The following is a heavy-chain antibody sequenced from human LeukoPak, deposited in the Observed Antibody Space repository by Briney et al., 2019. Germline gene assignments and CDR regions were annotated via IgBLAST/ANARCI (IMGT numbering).Heavy chain of an antibody. CDR3: GRETSGSLSN. D-gene: IGHD1-26*01. V-gene: IGHV3-74*01. Sequence: PGGSLRLSCAASGFTLSTYWMHWVRQAPGKELVWVSRINGDGTNTGYADSVKGRFTISKDNGKNTLYLQMNSLRSEDTAVYYCGRETSGSLSNWGQGTLVAVSS. J-gene: IGHJ4*02. CDR1: GFTLSTYW. CDR2: INGDGTNT.